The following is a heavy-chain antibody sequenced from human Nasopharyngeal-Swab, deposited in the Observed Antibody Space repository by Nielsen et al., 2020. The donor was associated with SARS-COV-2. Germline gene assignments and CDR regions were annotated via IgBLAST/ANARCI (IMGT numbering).Heavy chain of an antibody. D-gene: IGHD2-8*01. CDR3: ASGQCINGVCNPTDGLDV. J-gene: IGHJ6*02. CDR2: ITPFNGNA. V-gene: IGHV1-45*02. CDR1: GFSIPYRF. Sequence: SVTVSCKPSGFSIPYRFLHCMRQAPGQALEGLGCITPFNGNAKYAQKFQGRVSITRDGSRTTASLELSSLRPDDTAMYFCASGQCINGVCNPTDGLDVWGQGTSVTVS.